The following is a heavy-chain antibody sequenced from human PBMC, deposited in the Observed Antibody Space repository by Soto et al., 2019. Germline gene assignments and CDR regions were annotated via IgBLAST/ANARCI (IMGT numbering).Heavy chain of an antibody. J-gene: IGHJ4*02. D-gene: IGHD2-8*01. Sequence: GGSLRLSCAASGFSFGSYTMSWVRQAPGKTLEWVSTISGSGGATYHADSVKGRFTISRDNSKNTLYLQVNSLRAEDTAVYYCAKAHIGAMAPFDSWGQGTLVTVSS. V-gene: IGHV3-23*01. CDR2: ISGSGGAT. CDR3: AKAHIGAMAPFDS. CDR1: GFSFGSYT.